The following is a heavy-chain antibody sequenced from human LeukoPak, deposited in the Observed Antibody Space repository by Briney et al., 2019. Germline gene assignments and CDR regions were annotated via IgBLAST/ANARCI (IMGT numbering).Heavy chain of an antibody. CDR3: ARDRDGSYLFDY. J-gene: IGHJ4*02. V-gene: IGHV3-21*01. Sequence: GGSLRLSCAASGFTFSSYSMSWVRQAPGKGLEWVSSISTSSSYIYYADSVKGRFTISRDNAKNSLYLQMNSLRAEDTAVYYCARDRDGSYLFDYWGQGTLVTVSS. CDR2: ISTSSSYI. CDR1: GFTFSSYS. D-gene: IGHD3-10*01.